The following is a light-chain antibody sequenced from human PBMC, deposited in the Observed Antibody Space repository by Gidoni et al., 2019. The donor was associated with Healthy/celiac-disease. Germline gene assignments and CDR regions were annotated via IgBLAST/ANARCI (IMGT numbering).Light chain of an antibody. CDR2: DAS. V-gene: IGKV1-33*01. CDR3: QQYDNLPRT. J-gene: IGKJ4*01. CDR1: QDISNY. Sequence: DIQMTQPPSSLSASVGDRVTITCQASQDISNYFNWYQQKPGKAPKLLIYDASNLETGVPSRFSGSGSGTDFTFTISSLQPEDIATYYCQQYDNLPRTFGGGTKVEIK.